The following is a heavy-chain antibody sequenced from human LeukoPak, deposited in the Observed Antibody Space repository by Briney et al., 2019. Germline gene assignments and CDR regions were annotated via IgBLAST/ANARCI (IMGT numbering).Heavy chain of an antibody. D-gene: IGHD1-26*01. V-gene: IGHV3-23*01. CDR1: GLSFRSYG. CDR2: IGGSGDST. Sequence: GRTLRLSCAASGLSFRSYGMNWVRQAPGKGLEWVSVIGGSGDSTYYADSVKGRFTISRDNSKNTLFLHMNGLRVEDTAVYYCAKDKFPSGFDSGSFHNWFDRWGQGALVTVSS. CDR3: AKDKFPSGFDSGSFHNWFDR. J-gene: IGHJ5*02.